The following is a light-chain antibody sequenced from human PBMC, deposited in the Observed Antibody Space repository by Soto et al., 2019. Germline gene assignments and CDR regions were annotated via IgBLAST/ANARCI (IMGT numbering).Light chain of an antibody. CDR3: QNYNNWPPYT. CDR2: GTS. Sequence: EIVMTQSPATLSVSPGERATLSCRATQSVSSNLAWYQQKPGQAPRLLIYGTSTRAAGIPDRFSGSGSGTEFTLTISSLQSEDFAVYYCQNYNNWPPYTFGQGAKVDIK. V-gene: IGKV3-15*01. J-gene: IGKJ2*01. CDR1: QSVSSN.